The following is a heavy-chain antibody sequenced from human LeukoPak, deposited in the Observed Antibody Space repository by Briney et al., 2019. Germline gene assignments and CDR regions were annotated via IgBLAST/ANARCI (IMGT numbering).Heavy chain of an antibody. V-gene: IGHV3-48*03. Sequence: PGGSLRLSCAASGFTFSTYEMTWVRQAPGKGLEWVSYISSSGATIYYADSVKGRFTISRDNANNSLYLQMNTLRAEDTAVYYCARGTYSSGWYRYWGQGTLVTVSS. J-gene: IGHJ4*02. CDR2: ISSSGATI. CDR1: GFTFSTYE. CDR3: ARGTYSSGWYRY. D-gene: IGHD6-19*01.